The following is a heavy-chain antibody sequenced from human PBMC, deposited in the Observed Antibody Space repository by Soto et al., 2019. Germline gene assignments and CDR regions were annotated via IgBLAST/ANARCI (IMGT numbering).Heavy chain of an antibody. D-gene: IGHD3-22*01. Sequence: SVKVSCKASGGTFSSYAISWVRQAPGQGLEWMGGIIPIFGTANYAQKFQGRVTITADESTSTAYMELSSLRSEDTAVYYCARWSEYYYDSTGSEYFQHWGQGTLVTVST. CDR1: GGTFSSYA. CDR3: ARWSEYYYDSTGSEYFQH. V-gene: IGHV1-69*13. J-gene: IGHJ1*01. CDR2: IIPIFGTA.